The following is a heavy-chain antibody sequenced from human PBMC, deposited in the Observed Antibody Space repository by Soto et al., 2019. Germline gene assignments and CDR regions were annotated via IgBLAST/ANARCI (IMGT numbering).Heavy chain of an antibody. CDR3: ARVRGNPLLGWFDP. Sequence: QVQLQESGPGLVKPSQTLSLTCTVCGGSISSGGYYWSWIRQHPGKGLEWIGYIYHSGTTYYNPSLKSRVTISVDTSKNQFSLKLTSVTAAHTAVDYCARVRGNPLLGWFDPWGQGTLVTVYS. CDR2: IYHSGTT. D-gene: IGHD2-2*01. J-gene: IGHJ5*02. V-gene: IGHV4-31*03. CDR1: GGSISSGGYY.